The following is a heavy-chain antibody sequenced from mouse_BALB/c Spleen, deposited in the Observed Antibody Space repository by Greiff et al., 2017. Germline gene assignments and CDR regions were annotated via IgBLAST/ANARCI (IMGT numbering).Heavy chain of an antibody. CDR3: ARGVGLAY. CDR2: IRNKANGYTT. V-gene: IGHV7-3*02. J-gene: IGHJ3*01. Sequence: EVKVVESGGGLVQPGGSLRLSCATSGFTFPDYYMSWVRQPPGKALEWLGFIRNKANGYTTEYSASVQGLFTISRDNSQSILYLQMNALRAEDSATYYCARGVGLAYWGQGTLVTVSA. CDR1: GFTFPDYY.